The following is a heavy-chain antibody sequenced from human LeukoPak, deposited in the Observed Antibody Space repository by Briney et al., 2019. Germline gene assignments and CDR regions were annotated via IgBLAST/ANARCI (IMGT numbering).Heavy chain of an antibody. CDR1: GGSISSSSYY. CDR2: IYYSGST. V-gene: IGHV4-39*07. CDR3: ARDAYSSGWLDY. J-gene: IGHJ4*02. D-gene: IGHD6-19*01. Sequence: PSETLSLTCTVSGGSISSSSYYWGWIRQPPGKGLEWIGSIYYSGSTYYNPSLKRRVTISVDTSKNQFSLKLSSVTAADTAVYYCARDAYSSGWLDYWGQGTLVTVSS.